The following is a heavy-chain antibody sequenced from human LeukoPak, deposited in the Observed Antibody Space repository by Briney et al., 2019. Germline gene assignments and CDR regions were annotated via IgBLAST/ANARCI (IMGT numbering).Heavy chain of an antibody. CDR3: ARGYGDLEEMDY. CDR1: GGSFSDYS. J-gene: IGHJ4*02. Sequence: SETLSLTCAVYGGSFSDYSWSWIRQPPGKGLEWIGEINHSGGTNHNPSLMSRVIMSVDTSKNQFSLKVSSVTAADTAVYYCARGYGDLEEMDYWGQGTLVTVSS. CDR2: INHSGGT. V-gene: IGHV4-34*01. D-gene: IGHD4-17*01.